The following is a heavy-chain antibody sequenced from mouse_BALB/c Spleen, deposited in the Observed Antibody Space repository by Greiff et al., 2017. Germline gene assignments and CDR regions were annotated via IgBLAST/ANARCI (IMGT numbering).Heavy chain of an antibody. Sequence: EVKLVESGGGLVQPGGSRKLSCAASGFTFSSVGMHWVRQAPEKGLEWVAYISSGSSTIYYADTVKGRFTISRDNPKNTLFLQMTSLRSEDTAMYYCARRRGSYAMDYWGQGTSVTVSS. CDR2: ISSGSSTI. CDR3: ARRRGSYAMDY. CDR1: GFTFSSVG. J-gene: IGHJ4*01. V-gene: IGHV5-17*02. D-gene: IGHD4-1*01.